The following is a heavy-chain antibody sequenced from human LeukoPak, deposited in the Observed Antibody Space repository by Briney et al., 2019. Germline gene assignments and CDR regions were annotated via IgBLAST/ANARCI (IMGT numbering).Heavy chain of an antibody. CDR1: GRSISIYY. Sequence: SEPLSLTCTVSGRSISIYYWSWIRQPPGKGLECIGYIYYSGSTNYNPSRKRRVNISVETSQNHSSLKLNHLTGADHARFYWGRFIAVAGTFYYGMDVWGQGTTVTVPS. CDR3: GRFIAVAGTFYYGMDV. J-gene: IGHJ6*02. V-gene: IGHV4-59*01. CDR2: IYYSGST. D-gene: IGHD6-19*01.